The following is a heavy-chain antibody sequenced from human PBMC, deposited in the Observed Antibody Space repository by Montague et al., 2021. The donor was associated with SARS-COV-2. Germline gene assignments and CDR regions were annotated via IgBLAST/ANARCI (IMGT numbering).Heavy chain of an antibody. CDR3: ASAPIYSSSWYAYFDY. V-gene: IGHV4-59*01. CDR1: GDSMNNYY. Sequence: SETLSLTCTVSGDSMNNYYWSWIRQPPGKGLEWIGYINYSGSTHYNPSXXSRVTLSKDTSKNQFSLRLTSVTAADTAMYFCASAPIYSSSWYAYFDYWGQGTLVTVSP. CDR2: INYSGST. D-gene: IGHD6-13*01. J-gene: IGHJ4*02.